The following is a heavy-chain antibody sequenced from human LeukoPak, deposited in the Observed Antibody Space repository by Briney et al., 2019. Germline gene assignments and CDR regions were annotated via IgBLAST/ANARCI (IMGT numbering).Heavy chain of an antibody. Sequence: PGGSLRLSCGASGFTFSSYAMSWVRQAPGKGLEWVSGISGSDATTYYADSVKGRVTISRDNSKNTLYLQMNSLRAEDTAVYYCAKLSRVAVAGTEDYWGQGTLVTVSS. CDR1: GFTFSSYA. J-gene: IGHJ4*02. V-gene: IGHV3-23*01. CDR2: ISGSDATT. D-gene: IGHD6-19*01. CDR3: AKLSRVAVAGTEDY.